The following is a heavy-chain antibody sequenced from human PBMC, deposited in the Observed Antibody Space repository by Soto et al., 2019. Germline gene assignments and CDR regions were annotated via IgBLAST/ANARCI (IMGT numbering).Heavy chain of an antibody. D-gene: IGHD2-2*01. CDR3: AKDWMQCSSTSCYDVAFDI. CDR2: ISGSGGST. Sequence: PGGSLRLSCAASGFTFSSYAMSWVRQAPWKGLEWVSAISGSGGSTYYADSVKGRFTISRVNSKNTLYLQMNSLRAEDTAVYYCAKDWMQCSSTSCYDVAFDIWGQGTMVTVSS. J-gene: IGHJ3*02. V-gene: IGHV3-23*01. CDR1: GFTFSSYA.